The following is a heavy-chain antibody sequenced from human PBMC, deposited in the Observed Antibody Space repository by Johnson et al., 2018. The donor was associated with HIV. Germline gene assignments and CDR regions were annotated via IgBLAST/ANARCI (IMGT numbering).Heavy chain of an antibody. D-gene: IGHD4-17*01. CDR3: AKDRMYDYGDYGGAFDI. J-gene: IGHJ3*02. CDR1: GFTVSSNY. CDR2: IYSGGST. V-gene: IGHV3-66*01. Sequence: VQLVESGGGLVQPGGSLRLSCAASGFTVSSNYMSWVRQAPGKGLEWVSVIYSGGSTYYADSVKGRFTISRDNSKNTLYLQMNSLRAEDTAVYYCAKDRMYDYGDYGGAFDIWGQGTMVTVSS.